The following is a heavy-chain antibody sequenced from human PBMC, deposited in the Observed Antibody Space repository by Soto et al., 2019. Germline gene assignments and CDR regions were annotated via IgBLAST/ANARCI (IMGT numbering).Heavy chain of an antibody. CDR1: GGTFSSYA. CDR3: ASQGCSGGSCFPPDYGYGMDV. CDR2: IIPIFGTT. Sequence: QVQLVQSGAEVKKPGSSVKVSCKASGGTFSSYAISWVRQAPGQGREWMGGIIPIFGTTNHAQKFQGRVTISAEESPNPAYMERRSLRSDDTAVYHCASQGCSGGSCFPPDYGYGMDVWGQETTVIVSS. J-gene: IGHJ6*02. D-gene: IGHD2-15*01. V-gene: IGHV1-69*12.